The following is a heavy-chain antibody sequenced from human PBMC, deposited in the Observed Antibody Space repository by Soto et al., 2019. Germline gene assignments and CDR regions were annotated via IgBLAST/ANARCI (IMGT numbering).Heavy chain of an antibody. D-gene: IGHD6-13*01. J-gene: IGHJ6*02. Sequence: ASVKVSCKASGYTFTSYAMHWVRQAPGQRLEWMGWINAGNGNTKYSQKFQGRVTITRDTSASTAYMELSSLRSEDTAVHYCARDTEDIAAAGYDLYYYYYGMDAWGQGTTVTVSS. CDR3: ARDTEDIAAAGYDLYYYYYGMDA. V-gene: IGHV1-3*01. CDR1: GYTFTSYA. CDR2: INAGNGNT.